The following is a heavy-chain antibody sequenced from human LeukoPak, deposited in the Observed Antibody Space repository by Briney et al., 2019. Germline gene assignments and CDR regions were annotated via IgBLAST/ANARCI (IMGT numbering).Heavy chain of an antibody. V-gene: IGHV4-61*08. CDR3: ARNTSSSPWFDP. Sequence: SETLSLTCTVSGGSVSSPDSYWSWIRQPPGKGLEWIGNVYYIGTTSYNSSLKSRVTILVDRSKNQFSLEVTSMTAADTAVYYCARNTSSSPWFDPWGRGTLVTVSS. J-gene: IGHJ5*02. CDR2: VYYIGTT. CDR1: GGSVSSPDSY. D-gene: IGHD6-6*01.